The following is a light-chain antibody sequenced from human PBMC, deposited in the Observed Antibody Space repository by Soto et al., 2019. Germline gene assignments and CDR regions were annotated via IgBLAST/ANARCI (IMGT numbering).Light chain of an antibody. J-gene: IGLJ3*02. Sequence: QSALTQPPSASGSPGQSVTISCTGTSSDVGACNYVSWYQQHAGKAPKLVIYEVTKRPSGVPDRFSGSKSANTASLTVSGLQAEDEADYYCSSFASSNTWVFGGGTQLTVL. CDR2: EVT. CDR3: SSFASSNTWV. CDR1: SSDVGACNY. V-gene: IGLV2-8*01.